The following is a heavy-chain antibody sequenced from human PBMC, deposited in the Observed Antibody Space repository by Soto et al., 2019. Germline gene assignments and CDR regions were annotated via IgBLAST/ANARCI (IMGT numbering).Heavy chain of an antibody. J-gene: IGHJ6*03. CDR3: ATLTTVTTVNYYYYMDV. D-gene: IGHD4-4*01. V-gene: IGHV1-24*01. CDR1: GYTLTELS. Sequence: ASVKVSCKVSGYTLTELSMQWVRQAPGKGLEWMGGFDPEDGETIYAQKFQGRVTMTEDTSTDTAYMELSSLRSEDTAVYYCATLTTVTTVNYYYYMDVWGKGTTVTVSS. CDR2: FDPEDGET.